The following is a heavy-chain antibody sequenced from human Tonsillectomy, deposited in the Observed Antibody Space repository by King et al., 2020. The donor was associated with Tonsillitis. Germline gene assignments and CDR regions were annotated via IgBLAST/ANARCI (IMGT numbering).Heavy chain of an antibody. CDR1: GGSISSSSYY. Sequence: QLQESGPGLVKPSETLSLTCTVSGGSISSSSYYWGWIRQPPGKGLEWIGSIYYSGSTYYNPSLKSRVTISVDTSKNQFSLKLSSVTAADTAVYYCARRGPRGGWGIDYWGQGTLVTVSS. V-gene: IGHV4-39*01. J-gene: IGHJ4*02. D-gene: IGHD3-16*01. CDR3: ARRGPRGGWGIDY. CDR2: IYYSGST.